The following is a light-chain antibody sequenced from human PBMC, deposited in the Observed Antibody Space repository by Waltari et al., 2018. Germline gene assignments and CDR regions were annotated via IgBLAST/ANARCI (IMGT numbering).Light chain of an antibody. CDR1: TRDVGGYTL. CDR3: SSYAGSNNWV. CDR2: EFS. Sequence: SALTQPPSAPGSPGPPATIPYPGPTRDVGGYTLVPWYQQHPGKAPKPMIYEFSKRPSGVPDRFSGSKSGNTASLTVSGLQAEDEADYYCSSYAGSNNWVFGGGTKLTVL. J-gene: IGLJ3*02. V-gene: IGLV2-8*01.